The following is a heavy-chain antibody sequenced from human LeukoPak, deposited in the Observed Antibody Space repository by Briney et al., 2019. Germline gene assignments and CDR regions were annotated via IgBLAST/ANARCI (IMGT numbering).Heavy chain of an antibody. J-gene: IGHJ6*03. CDR3: ARGFMRDSSSHLYYYYYMDV. D-gene: IGHD6-6*01. V-gene: IGHV3-21*01. Sequence: GGSLRLSCAASGFTFSSYSMNWVRQAPGKGLEWVSSISSSSSYIYYADSVKGRFTISRDNAKNSLYLQMNSLRAEDTAVYYCARGFMRDSSSHLYYYYYMDVWGKGTTVTVSS. CDR2: ISSSSSYI. CDR1: GFTFSSYS.